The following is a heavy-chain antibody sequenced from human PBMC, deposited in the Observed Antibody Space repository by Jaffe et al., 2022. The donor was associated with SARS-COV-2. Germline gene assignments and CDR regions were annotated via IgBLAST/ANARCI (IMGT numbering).Heavy chain of an antibody. V-gene: IGHV3-30*18. D-gene: IGHD2-21*02. J-gene: IGHJ4*02. CDR3: ANDRYFHEPGDQTGLEY. CDR1: GFTFSNYN. Sequence: QVHLVESGGGVVQPGRSLRLSCTASGFTFSNYNMHWVRQAPGKGLEWVTLISYDGSNQYYADSVKGRFTISRDNSKSTLYLQMSSLRAEDTAVYYCANDRYFHEPGDQTGLEYWGQGTLVTVSP. CDR2: ISYDGSNQ.